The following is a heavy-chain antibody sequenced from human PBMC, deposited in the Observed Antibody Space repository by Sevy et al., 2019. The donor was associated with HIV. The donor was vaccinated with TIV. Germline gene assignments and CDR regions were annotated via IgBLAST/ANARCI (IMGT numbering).Heavy chain of an antibody. CDR1: GFTFSSYA. CDR3: ATGGGGGSCCPPPYYYYGMDV. CDR2: ISYDGSNK. V-gene: IGHV3-30-3*01. D-gene: IGHD2-15*01. Sequence: GGSLRLSCAASGFTFSSYAMHWVRQAPGKGLEWVAVISYDGSNKYYADSVKGRFTISRDNSKNTLYLQMNSLRAEDTAVYYCATGGGGGSCCPPPYYYYGMDVWGQGTTVTVSS. J-gene: IGHJ6*02.